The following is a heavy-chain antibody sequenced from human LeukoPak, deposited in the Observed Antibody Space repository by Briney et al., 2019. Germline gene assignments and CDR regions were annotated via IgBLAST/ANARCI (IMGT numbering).Heavy chain of an antibody. CDR1: GGSISSGNYY. J-gene: IGHJ3*02. Sequence: SETLSLTYTVSGGSISSGNYYWGWIRQPPGKGLEWIGSIYYSGSTNYNPSLKSRVTISVDTSKNQFFLRLSSVTAADTAVYYCAREEGATPLYDAFDIWGQGKLVTVSS. D-gene: IGHD1-26*01. CDR2: IYYSGST. CDR3: AREEGATPLYDAFDI. V-gene: IGHV4-39*07.